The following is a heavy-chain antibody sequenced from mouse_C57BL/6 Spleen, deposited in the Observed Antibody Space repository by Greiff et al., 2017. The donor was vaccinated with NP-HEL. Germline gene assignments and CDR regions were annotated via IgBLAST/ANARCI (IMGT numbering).Heavy chain of an antibody. CDR3: ARGTYYFDY. CDR1: GYSITSGYY. CDR2: ISYDGSN. V-gene: IGHV3-6*01. Sequence: EVQRVESGPGLVKPSQSLSLTCSVTGYSITSGYYWNWIRQFPGNKLEWMGYISYDGSNNYNPSLKNRISITRDTSKNQFFLKLKSVTTEDTATYYCARGTYYFDYWGQGTTLTVSS. J-gene: IGHJ2*01.